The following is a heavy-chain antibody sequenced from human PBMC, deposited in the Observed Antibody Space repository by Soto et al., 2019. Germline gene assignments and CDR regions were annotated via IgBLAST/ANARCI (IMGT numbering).Heavy chain of an antibody. Sequence: EVQLLESGGGLVQPGGSLRLSCAASGFTFSSYAMSWVRQAPGKGLEWVSAISGSGGSTYYADSVKGRFTISRDNSKNTLYLQMNSLRAEDTAVYYWAKDSGSLRVVPADVWGQGTTVNVSS. V-gene: IGHV3-23*01. CDR1: GFTFSSYA. J-gene: IGHJ6*02. D-gene: IGHD2-15*01. CDR3: AKDSGSLRVVPADV. CDR2: ISGSGGST.